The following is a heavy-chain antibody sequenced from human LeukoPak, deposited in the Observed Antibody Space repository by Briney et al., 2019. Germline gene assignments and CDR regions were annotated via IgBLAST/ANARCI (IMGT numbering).Heavy chain of an antibody. CDR3: ARDYSLSGSYSAFDI. CDR1: GFTVSSNY. CDR2: IYSGGIT. V-gene: IGHV3-66*01. D-gene: IGHD1-26*01. J-gene: IGHJ3*02. Sequence: PGGSLRLSCAASGFTVSSNYMSWVRQAPGKGLELVSVIYSGGITYYADSVKGRFTISRDNSKNTLYLQMISLRAEDTAVYYCARDYSLSGSYSAFDIWGQGTMVTVSS.